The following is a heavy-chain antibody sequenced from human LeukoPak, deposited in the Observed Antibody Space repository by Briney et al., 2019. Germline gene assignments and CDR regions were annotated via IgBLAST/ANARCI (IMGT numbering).Heavy chain of an antibody. D-gene: IGHD4-11*01. J-gene: IGHJ5*02. Sequence: PSETLSLTCTVSGGSISTYYWSWIRQPPGKGLEWIGYIYYSGSTNHNPSLKSRVTISINTSKNQFSLKLSSVTAADTAVYYCARRDYSNWFDPWGQGTLVTVSS. CDR2: IYYSGST. CDR3: ARRDYSNWFDP. V-gene: IGHV4-59*01. CDR1: GGSISTYY.